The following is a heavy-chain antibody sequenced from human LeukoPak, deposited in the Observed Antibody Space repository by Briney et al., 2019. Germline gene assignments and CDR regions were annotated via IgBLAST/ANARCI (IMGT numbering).Heavy chain of an antibody. Sequence: SETLSLTCTVSGGSISSDYWSWIRQPPGKGLEWIGYIAYSGSTNYNPSLKSRVTISVDTSNNQFSLKLTSVTAADTAVYYCARDLEMATPWYYGMDVWGQGTTVTVSS. V-gene: IGHV4-59*01. J-gene: IGHJ6*02. CDR1: GGSISSDY. D-gene: IGHD5-24*01. CDR3: ARDLEMATPWYYGMDV. CDR2: IAYSGST.